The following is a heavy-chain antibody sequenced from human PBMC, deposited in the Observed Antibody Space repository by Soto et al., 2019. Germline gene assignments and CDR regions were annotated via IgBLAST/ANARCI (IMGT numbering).Heavy chain of an antibody. Sequence: EGQLVESGGGLVQPGGSLKLSCAASGFIFSNSAIQWVRQASGKGLEWVGRIRSKANNYTTTYTASVKGRFTISRDDSKNTAYLQMSSLKSEDTAVYYGSRLGFASHGVGFGGLGNVVTVSS. CDR1: GFIFSNSA. CDR2: IRSKANNYTT. J-gene: IGHJ4*02. CDR3: SRLGFASHGVGF. D-gene: IGHD3-10*01. V-gene: IGHV3-73*02.